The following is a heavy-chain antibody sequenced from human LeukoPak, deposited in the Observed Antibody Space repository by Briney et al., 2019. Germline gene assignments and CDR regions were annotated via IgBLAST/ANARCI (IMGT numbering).Heavy chain of an antibody. Sequence: SETLSLTCAVYGGSFSGYYWSWIRQPPGKGLEWIGEINHSGSTNYNPSLKSRVTISVDTSKNQFSLKLSSVTAADTAVYYCARERSSLDYWGQGTLVTVSS. CDR1: GGSFSGYY. CDR3: ARERSSLDY. V-gene: IGHV4-34*01. D-gene: IGHD6-13*01. CDR2: INHSGST. J-gene: IGHJ4*02.